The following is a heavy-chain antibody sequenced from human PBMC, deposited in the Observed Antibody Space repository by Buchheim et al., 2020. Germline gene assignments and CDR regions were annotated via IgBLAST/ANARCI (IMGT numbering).Heavy chain of an antibody. CDR2: IYYSGST. CDR3: ARETQGYYYDSSGYYADY. D-gene: IGHD3-22*01. V-gene: IGHV4-39*07. CDR1: GGSISSSSYY. J-gene: IGHJ4*02. Sequence: QLQLQESGPGLVKPSETLSLTCTVSGGSISSSSYYWGWIRQPTGKGLEWIGSIYYSGSTYYNPSLKSRVTISIEPSKNQFSLKLSSVTAADTAVYYCARETQGYYYDSSGYYADYWGQGTL.